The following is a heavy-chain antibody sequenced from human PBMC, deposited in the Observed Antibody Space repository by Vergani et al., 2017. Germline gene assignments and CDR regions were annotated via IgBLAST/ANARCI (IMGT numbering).Heavy chain of an antibody. D-gene: IGHD3-10*01. CDR2: IIPILGIA. V-gene: IGHV1-69*08. CDR3: AREQSITMVRGVVYGMDV. J-gene: IGHJ6*02. Sequence: QVQLVQSGAEVKKPGSSVKVSCKASGGTFSSYTISWVRQAPGQGLEWMGRIIPILGIANYAQKFQGRVTITADESTSTAYMELSSLRSEDTAVYYCAREQSITMVRGVVYGMDVWGQGTTVTVSS. CDR1: GGTFSSYT.